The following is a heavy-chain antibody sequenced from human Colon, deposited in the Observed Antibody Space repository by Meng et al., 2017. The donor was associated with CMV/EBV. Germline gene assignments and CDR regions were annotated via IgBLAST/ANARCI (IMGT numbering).Heavy chain of an antibody. J-gene: IGHJ4*02. CDR3: AKYQPSFDY. Sequence: GESLKISCAATGFTFSIYAMCWVRQAPGKGLEWVSSITGTGNNIYYADSVRGRFIISRNNSKNTLYPQMNSLRAEDTAVYYCAKYQPSFDYWGQGTLVTVSS. CDR1: GFTFSIYA. CDR2: ITGTGNNI. V-gene: IGHV3-23*01.